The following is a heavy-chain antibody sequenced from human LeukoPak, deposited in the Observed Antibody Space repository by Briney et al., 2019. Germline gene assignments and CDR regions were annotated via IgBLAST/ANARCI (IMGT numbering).Heavy chain of an antibody. CDR1: AYTFTSYD. J-gene: IGHJ5*02. Sequence: GASVKVSCKASAYTFTSYDINRVRQATGQGLEWMGWMNPNSDNTGYAQKFQGRVTMTRNTSISTAYMELSSLRSEDTAVYYCARARGITHRYPWGQGTLVTASS. CDR3: ARARGITHRYP. D-gene: IGHD3-10*01. CDR2: MNPNSDNT. V-gene: IGHV1-8*01.